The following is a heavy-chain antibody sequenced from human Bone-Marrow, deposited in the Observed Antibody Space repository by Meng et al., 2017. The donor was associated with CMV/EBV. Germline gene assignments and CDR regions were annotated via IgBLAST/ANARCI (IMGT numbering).Heavy chain of an antibody. D-gene: IGHD2-8*01. CDR2: VYYTGST. CDR1: GGSITTFY. CDR3: ARGRSCVNGVCYDDHNYFGP. V-gene: IGHV4-59*01. J-gene: IGHJ5*02. Sequence: SETLSLTCTVSGGSITTFYWNWIRQPPGKGLEWIGNVYYTGSTNYNPPLKSRVTISLDTSKNQLSLKLNSLTTADTAVYFCARGRSCVNGVCYDDHNYFGPWGQGTLVTVSS.